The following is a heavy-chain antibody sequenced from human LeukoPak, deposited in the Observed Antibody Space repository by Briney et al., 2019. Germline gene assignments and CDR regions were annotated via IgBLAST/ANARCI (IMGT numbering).Heavy chain of an antibody. CDR1: GGSITSYY. CDR3: ARDLGPYSSGWYGGVDY. Sequence: SETLSLTCTVSGGSITSYYWSWVRQPAGKGLEWIGRIFISESTNYNPSLKSRVTMSVDTSKNQFSLKLSSVTAADTAVYYCARDLGPYSSGWYGGVDYWGQGTLVTVSS. CDR2: IFISEST. D-gene: IGHD6-19*01. V-gene: IGHV4-4*07. J-gene: IGHJ4*02.